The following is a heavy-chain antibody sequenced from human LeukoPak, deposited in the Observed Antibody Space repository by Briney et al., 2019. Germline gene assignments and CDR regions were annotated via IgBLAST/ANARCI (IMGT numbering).Heavy chain of an antibody. CDR1: GFTFSSYE. Sequence: GGSLRLSCAASGFTFSSYEMNWVRQAPGKGLEWVSYISSSGSTIYYADSVKGRFTISRDNAKNSLYLQMNSLRAEDTAAYYCARDLGENTIFGVVIIRDAFDIWGQGTMVTVSS. CDR2: ISSSGSTI. V-gene: IGHV3-48*03. D-gene: IGHD3-3*01. J-gene: IGHJ3*02. CDR3: ARDLGENTIFGVVIIRDAFDI.